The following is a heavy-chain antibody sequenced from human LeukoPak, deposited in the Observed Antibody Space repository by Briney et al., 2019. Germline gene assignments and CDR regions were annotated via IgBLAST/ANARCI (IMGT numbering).Heavy chain of an antibody. V-gene: IGHV4-59*01. Sequence: SETLSLTCTVSGGSISDYFWSWIRQPPGKGLEWVGHVFYNGSTNYNPSLKSRVTISIDTSRIRFSLRLSSVTAADTAVYYCARHKYSSGWFGLSPWGQGTLVTVSS. CDR1: GGSISDYF. CDR2: VFYNGST. J-gene: IGHJ5*02. D-gene: IGHD6-19*01. CDR3: ARHKYSSGWFGLSP.